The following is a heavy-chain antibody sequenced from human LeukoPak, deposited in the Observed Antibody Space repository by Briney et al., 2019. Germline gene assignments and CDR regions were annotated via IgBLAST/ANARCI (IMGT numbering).Heavy chain of an antibody. J-gene: IGHJ3*02. V-gene: IGHV4-59*01. CDR3: ASTAIVGAKIAFDI. CDR1: GGSISSYY. CDR2: IYYSGST. Sequence: PSETLSLTCTVSGGSISSYYWSWIRQPPGKGLEWIGYIYYSGSTNYNPSLKSRVTISVDTSKNQFSLKLSSVTAADTAVYYCASTAIVGAKIAFDIWGQGTMVTVSS. D-gene: IGHD1-26*01.